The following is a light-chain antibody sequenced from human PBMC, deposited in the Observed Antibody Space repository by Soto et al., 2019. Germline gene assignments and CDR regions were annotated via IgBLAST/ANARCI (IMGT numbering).Light chain of an antibody. CDR2: DAS. J-gene: IGKJ4*01. CDR3: QQRSNWPALT. V-gene: IGKV3-11*01. CDR1: QNVNSY. Sequence: EIVLTQSPATLSLSPGERATLSCRASQNVNSYLAWYQQKPGQGPRLLIYDASNRATGIPARFSGSGSGTDFTLTISSLEPEAFAVYYCQQRSNWPALTFGGGTKVEIK.